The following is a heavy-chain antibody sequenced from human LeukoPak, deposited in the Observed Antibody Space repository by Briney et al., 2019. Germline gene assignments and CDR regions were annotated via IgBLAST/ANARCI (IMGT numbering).Heavy chain of an antibody. J-gene: IGHJ3*02. Sequence: PGGSLRPSCAASGFTFSSYAMSWVRQAPGKGLEWVSAISGSGGSTYYADSVKGRFTISRDNSKNTLYLQMNSLRAEDTAVYYCAKALSGLSAFDIWGQGTMVTVSS. CDR2: ISGSGGST. CDR1: GFTFSSYA. V-gene: IGHV3-23*01. CDR3: AKALSGLSAFDI. D-gene: IGHD3-10*01.